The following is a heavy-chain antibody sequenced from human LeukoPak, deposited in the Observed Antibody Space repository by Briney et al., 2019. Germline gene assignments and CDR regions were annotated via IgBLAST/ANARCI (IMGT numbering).Heavy chain of an antibody. J-gene: IGHJ4*02. CDR3: ARRTPAGSGSYPDFDY. Sequence: GASVKVSCKASGYTFTGYYMHWVRQAPGQGLEWMGWINPNSGGTNYAQKFQGRVTMTRDTSISTAYMELSRLRSDDTAVYYCARRTPAGSGSYPDFDYWGQGTLVTVSS. CDR1: GYTFTGYY. D-gene: IGHD3-10*01. CDR2: INPNSGGT. V-gene: IGHV1-2*02.